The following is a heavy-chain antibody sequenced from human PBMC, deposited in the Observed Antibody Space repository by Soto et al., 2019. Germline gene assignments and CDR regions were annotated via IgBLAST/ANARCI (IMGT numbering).Heavy chain of an antibody. J-gene: IGHJ1*01. CDR3: ARERAAAATLYFQH. CDR1: GGTFSSYA. Sequence: GASVKVSCKASGGTFSSYAISWVRQAPGQGLEWMGGIIPIFGTADYAQKFQGRVTITADESTSTAYMELSSLRSEDTAVYYCARERAAAATLYFQHWGQGTLVTVSS. D-gene: IGHD6-13*01. CDR2: IIPIFGTA. V-gene: IGHV1-69*13.